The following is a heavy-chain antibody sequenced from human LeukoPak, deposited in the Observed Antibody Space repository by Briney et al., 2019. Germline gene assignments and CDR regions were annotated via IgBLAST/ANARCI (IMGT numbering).Heavy chain of an antibody. J-gene: IGHJ4*01. Sequence: GGSLRLSCAASGFTFSSYWMHWVRQAPGKGLVWVSRINSDGSSTSYADSVRGRFTIFRDNAKDSVYLQMNSLRAEDSAIYYCARDGFYFFDFWGQGTLVTVSS. D-gene: IGHD6-25*01. CDR1: GFTFSSYW. CDR3: ARDGFYFFDF. CDR2: INSDGSST. V-gene: IGHV3-74*01.